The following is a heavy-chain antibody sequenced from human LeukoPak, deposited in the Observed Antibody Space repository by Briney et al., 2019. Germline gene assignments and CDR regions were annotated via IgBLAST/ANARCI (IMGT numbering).Heavy chain of an antibody. J-gene: IGHJ4*02. D-gene: IGHD3-9*01. CDR3: ARGGRYFDRW. CDR1: GFTFSNYG. Sequence: GGSLRLSCAASGFTFSNYGMHWVRQAPGKGLEWVALISYDGSNKYYPDSVKGRFTISRDNSKNTLYLQMNSLRAEDTAVYYCARGGRYFDRWGGQGTLVTVSS. CDR2: ISYDGSNK. V-gene: IGHV3-30*03.